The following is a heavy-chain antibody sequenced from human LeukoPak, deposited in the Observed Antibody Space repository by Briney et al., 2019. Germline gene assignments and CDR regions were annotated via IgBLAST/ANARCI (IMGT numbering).Heavy chain of an antibody. CDR1: GGSISSYY. CDR2: IYYSGST. Sequence: SETLSLTCTVSGGSISSYYWSWIRQPPGKGLEWIGYIYYSGSTNYNPSLKSRVTISVDTSKNQFSLKLSSVTAADTAVYYCARNPGNYWGQGTLVTVSS. J-gene: IGHJ4*02. CDR3: ARNPGNY. V-gene: IGHV4-59*01.